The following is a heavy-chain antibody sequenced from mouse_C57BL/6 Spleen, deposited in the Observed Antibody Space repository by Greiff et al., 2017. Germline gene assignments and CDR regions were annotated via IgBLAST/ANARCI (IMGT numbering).Heavy chain of an antibody. CDR1: GYAFSSYW. D-gene: IGHD2-4*01. Sequence: VKLQESGAELVKPGASVKISCKASGYAFSSYWMNWVKQRPGKGLEWIGQIYPGDGDTNYNGKFKGKATLTADKSSSTAYMQLSSLTSEDSAVYFCAAIYYDYDVDYWGQGTTLTVSS. J-gene: IGHJ2*01. CDR2: IYPGDGDT. V-gene: IGHV1-80*01. CDR3: AAIYYDYDVDY.